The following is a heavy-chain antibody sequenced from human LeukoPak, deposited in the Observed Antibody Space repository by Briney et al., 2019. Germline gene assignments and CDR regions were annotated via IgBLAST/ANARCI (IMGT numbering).Heavy chain of an antibody. J-gene: IGHJ6*03. V-gene: IGHV3-30*03. CDR1: GFTFSSYW. D-gene: IGHD6-6*01. Sequence: GGSLRLSCAASGFTFSSYWMSWVRQAPGKGLEWVAVISYDGSNKYYADSVKGRFTISRDNSKNTLYLQMNSLRAEDTAVYYCAREGGVAARPALYYYMDVWGKGTTVTVSS. CDR2: ISYDGSNK. CDR3: AREGGVAARPALYYYMDV.